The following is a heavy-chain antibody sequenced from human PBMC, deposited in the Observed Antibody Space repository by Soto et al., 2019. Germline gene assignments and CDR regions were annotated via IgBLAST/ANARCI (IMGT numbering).Heavy chain of an antibody. CDR1: GFTISSYW. CDR2: INTDGSST. CDR3: TRRLSVVGTSSFDY. D-gene: IGHD5-12*01. J-gene: IGHJ4*02. V-gene: IGHV3-74*01. Sequence: EVQLVESGGGLVQPGGSLRLSCAASGFTISSYWMHWVRQAPGKGLVWVSRINTDGSSTSYADSVKGRFTTSRDNAKNTLYLQMNSLRAEYTAVYYCTRRLSVVGTSSFDYWGQGTLVTVSS.